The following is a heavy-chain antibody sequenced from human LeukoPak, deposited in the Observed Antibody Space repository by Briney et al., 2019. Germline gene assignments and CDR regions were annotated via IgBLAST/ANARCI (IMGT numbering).Heavy chain of an antibody. Sequence: SETLSLTCAVYGGSFSSYYWSWIRQPPGKGLEWIGEINHSGSTNYNPSLKSRVTISVDTSKNQFSLKLSSVTAADTAVYYCARGPNYYGSGSYYNYWGQGTLVTVSS. CDR2: INHSGST. D-gene: IGHD3-10*01. V-gene: IGHV4-34*01. J-gene: IGHJ4*02. CDR3: ARGPNYYGSGSYYNY. CDR1: GGSFSSYY.